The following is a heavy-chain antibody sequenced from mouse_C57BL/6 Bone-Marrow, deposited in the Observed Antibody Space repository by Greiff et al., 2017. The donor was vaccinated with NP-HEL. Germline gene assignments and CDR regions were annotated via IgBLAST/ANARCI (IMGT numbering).Heavy chain of an antibody. CDR1: GYSITSGYY. Sequence: ESGPGLVKPSQSLSLTCSVTGYSITSGYYWNWIRQFPGNKLEWMGYISYDGSNNYNPSLKNRISITRDTSKNQIFLKLHSVTTEDTATYYCARGYAYWGQGTSVTVSS. V-gene: IGHV3-6*01. CDR3: ARGYAY. J-gene: IGHJ4*01. D-gene: IGHD6-5*01. CDR2: ISYDGSN.